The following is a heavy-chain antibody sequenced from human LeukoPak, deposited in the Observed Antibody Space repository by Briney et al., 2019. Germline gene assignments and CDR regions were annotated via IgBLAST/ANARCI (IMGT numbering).Heavy chain of an antibody. CDR3: AKDQSIGYEIDY. J-gene: IGHJ4*02. CDR1: GFTFSSYA. Sequence: GGSLRLSCAASGFTFSSYAMSWVRQAPGKGLEWVSAISGSGGSTYYADSVKGRFTISRDNSKNTLYLQMNSLRAEDTAAYYCAKDQSIGYEIDYWGQGTLVTVSS. V-gene: IGHV3-23*01. CDR2: ISGSGGST. D-gene: IGHD5-18*01.